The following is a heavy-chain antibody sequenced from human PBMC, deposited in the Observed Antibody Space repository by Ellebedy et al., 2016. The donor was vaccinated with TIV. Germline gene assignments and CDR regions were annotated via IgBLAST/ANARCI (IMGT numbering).Heavy chain of an antibody. V-gene: IGHV3-23*01. CDR3: ARAVGTSGTGAPY. J-gene: IGHJ4*02. CDR1: GFTFSSYA. Sequence: PGGSLRLSCAASGFTFSSYAMTWVRQAPGKGLEWVSVISGRGGTTYYTNSVKGRFPISRDNSKNTVYLQMSSLRVEDTAVYYCARAVGTSGTGAPYWGQGTLVSVSS. D-gene: IGHD3-10*01. CDR2: ISGRGGTT.